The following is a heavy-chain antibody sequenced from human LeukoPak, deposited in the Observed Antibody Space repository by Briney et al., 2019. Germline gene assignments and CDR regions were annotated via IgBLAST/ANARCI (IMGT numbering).Heavy chain of an antibody. D-gene: IGHD5-24*01. J-gene: IGHJ4*02. Sequence: PGGSLRLSCAASGFTVSSDYMGWVRQAPEKGLEWVSLISSGGSTYYADSLKGRFTISRDNSKNTLYLQMNGLRAEDTAVYYCGRVGDGYNDNYWGQGTLVTVSS. CDR3: GRVGDGYNDNY. CDR1: GFTVSSDY. V-gene: IGHV3-66*01. CDR2: ISSGGST.